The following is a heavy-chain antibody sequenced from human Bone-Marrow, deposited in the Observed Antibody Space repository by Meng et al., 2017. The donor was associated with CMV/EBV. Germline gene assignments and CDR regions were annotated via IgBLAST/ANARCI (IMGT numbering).Heavy chain of an antibody. Sequence: GGSLRLSCAASGFTFSSYAMHWVRQAPGKGLEWVAVISYDGSNKYYADSVKGRFTISRDNSKNTLYLQMNSLRAEDTAVYYCARGRDYYDSSGSDYWGQGTLVTVSS. D-gene: IGHD3-22*01. V-gene: IGHV3-30-3*01. CDR2: ISYDGSNK. CDR3: ARGRDYYDSSGSDY. J-gene: IGHJ4*02. CDR1: GFTFSSYA.